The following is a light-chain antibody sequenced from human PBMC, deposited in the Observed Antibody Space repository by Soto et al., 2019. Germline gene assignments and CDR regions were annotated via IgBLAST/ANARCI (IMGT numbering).Light chain of an antibody. V-gene: IGLV1-40*01. CDR2: GNS. CDR1: SYNIGAGYD. J-gene: IGLJ3*02. CDR3: QSYDSSLNGGV. Sequence: QSVLTQPPSVSGAPGQRVTISCTGSSYNIGAGYDVHWYQQLPGTAPKLLIYGNSNRPSGVPDRFSGSKSGTSASLAITGLQAEDEADYYCQSYDSSLNGGVFGAGTKLTVL.